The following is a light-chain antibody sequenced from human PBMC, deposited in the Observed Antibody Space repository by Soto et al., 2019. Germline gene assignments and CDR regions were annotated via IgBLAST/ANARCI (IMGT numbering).Light chain of an antibody. CDR1: QSVSIY. CDR3: QHRSDCPLT. V-gene: IGKV3-11*01. Sequence: EIVLTQSPAPLSLSPGERATLSCRTSQSVSIYLAWYQQKPGQAPRLLIYDASNRAPGIPARFSGSGSGTDFTLTISSLEPEDFAVYYCQHRSDCPLTFGGGTKVEIK. CDR2: DAS. J-gene: IGKJ4*01.